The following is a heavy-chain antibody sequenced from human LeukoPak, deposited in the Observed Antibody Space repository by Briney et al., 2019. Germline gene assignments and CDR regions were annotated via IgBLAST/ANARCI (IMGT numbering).Heavy chain of an antibody. J-gene: IGHJ3*02. CDR3: AKDSRAITIFPSAFDI. D-gene: IGHD3-3*01. CDR2: ISGSGGST. Sequence: PGGSLRLSCAASGFTFSSYAMSWVRQAPGKGLEWVSAISGSGGSTYFADSVKGRFTISRDNSKNTLYLQMNSLRAEDTAVYYCAKDSRAITIFPSAFDIWGQGTMVTVSS. V-gene: IGHV3-23*01. CDR1: GFTFSSYA.